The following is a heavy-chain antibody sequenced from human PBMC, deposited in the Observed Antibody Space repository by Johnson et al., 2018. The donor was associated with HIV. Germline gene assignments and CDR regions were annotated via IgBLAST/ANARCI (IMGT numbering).Heavy chain of an antibody. CDR1: GFTFDDFG. V-gene: IGHV3-20*04. D-gene: IGHD3-22*01. Sequence: VQLVESGGGVVRPGGSLRLSCAASGFTFDDFGMSWVRQSPGKGLEWVSGINWNGGRIDDADSVKGRFTISRDNSKNTLYLQMNSLRAEDTAVYYCARVLMRGAYYYDSSGYYIWGQGTMVTVSS. CDR3: ARVLMRGAYYYDSSGYYI. J-gene: IGHJ3*02. CDR2: INWNGGRI.